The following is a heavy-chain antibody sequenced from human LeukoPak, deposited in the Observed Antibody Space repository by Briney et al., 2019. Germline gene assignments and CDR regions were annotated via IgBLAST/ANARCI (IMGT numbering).Heavy chain of an antibody. CDR1: GYTFTSYY. CDR3: ARAVAGTWWFDP. CDR2: INPSGGST. V-gene: IGHV1-46*01. J-gene: IGHJ5*02. Sequence: RASVKVSCKASGYTFTSYYMHWVRQAPGQGLGWMGIINPSGGSTSYAQKFQGRVTMTRDTSTSTVYMELSSLRSEDTAVYYCARAVAGTWWFDPWGQGTLVTVSS. D-gene: IGHD6-19*01.